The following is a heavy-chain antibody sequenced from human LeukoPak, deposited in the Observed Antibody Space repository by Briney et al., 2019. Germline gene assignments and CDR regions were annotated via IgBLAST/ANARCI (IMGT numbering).Heavy chain of an antibody. CDR3: AKLGSSGYYSITNYYYYYMDV. V-gene: IGHV3-23*01. J-gene: IGHJ6*03. CDR2: ISGSGGST. Sequence: GGSLRLSCAASGFTFSSYGMSWVRQAPGKGLEWVSAISGSGGSTCYADSVKGRFTISRDNSKNTLYLQMNSLRAEDTAVYYCAKLGSSGYYSITNYYYYYMDVWGKGTTVTISS. CDR1: GFTFSSYG. D-gene: IGHD3-22*01.